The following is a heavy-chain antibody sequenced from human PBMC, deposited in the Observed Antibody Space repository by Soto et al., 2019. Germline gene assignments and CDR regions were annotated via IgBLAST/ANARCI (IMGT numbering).Heavy chain of an antibody. D-gene: IGHD4-17*01. J-gene: IGHJ4*02. CDR1: GFTFSSYA. CDR3: ARASTVTTRLDY. Sequence: GGSLRLSCAASGFTFSSYATHWVRQAPGKGLEWVAVISYDGSNKYYADSVKGRFTISRDNSKNTLYLQMNSLRAEDTAVYYCARASTVTTRLDYWGQGTLVTVSS. V-gene: IGHV3-30-3*01. CDR2: ISYDGSNK.